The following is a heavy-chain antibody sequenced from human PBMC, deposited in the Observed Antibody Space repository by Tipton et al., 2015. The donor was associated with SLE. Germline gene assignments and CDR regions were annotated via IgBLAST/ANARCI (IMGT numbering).Heavy chain of an antibody. Sequence: TLSLTCTVSGGSISSGGYYWSWIRQHPGKGLEWIGYIYYRGSTYYNPSLKSRVTISIDTSKNQFSLKLSSVTAADTAVYYCARKRLPDLDFDLWGLGTLVTVSS. CDR1: GGSISSGGYY. V-gene: IGHV4-31*03. CDR2: IYYRGST. D-gene: IGHD3-16*01. CDR3: ARKRLPDLDFDL. J-gene: IGHJ2*01.